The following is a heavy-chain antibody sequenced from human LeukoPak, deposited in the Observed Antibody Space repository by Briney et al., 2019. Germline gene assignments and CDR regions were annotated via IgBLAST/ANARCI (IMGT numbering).Heavy chain of an antibody. D-gene: IGHD3-22*01. V-gene: IGHV3-7*01. CDR3: ARADVRWYSSGYSDY. CDR1: GFTFSSYW. Sequence: PGGSLRLSCAASGFTFSSYWMSWVRQAPGKGLEWVANIKQDGSEKYYVDSVKGRFTISRDNAKNSLYLQMNSVRAEDTAVYYCARADVRWYSSGYSDYWGQGTLVTVSS. J-gene: IGHJ4*02. CDR2: IKQDGSEK.